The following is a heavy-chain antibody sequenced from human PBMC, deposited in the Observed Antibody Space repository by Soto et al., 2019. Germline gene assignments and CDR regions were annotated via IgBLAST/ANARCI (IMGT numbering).Heavy chain of an antibody. CDR3: AAGGYSGYDWTWWPDY. D-gene: IGHD5-12*01. CDR2: IVVGSGNT. J-gene: IGHJ4*02. V-gene: IGHV1-58*01. Sequence: QMQLVQSGPEVKKPGTSVKVSCKASGFTFTSSAVQWVRQARGQRLEWIGWIVVGSGNTNYAQKFQERVTITRDMSTSTAYMELSSLRSEDTAVYYCAAGGYSGYDWTWWPDYWGQGTLVTVSS. CDR1: GFTFTSSA.